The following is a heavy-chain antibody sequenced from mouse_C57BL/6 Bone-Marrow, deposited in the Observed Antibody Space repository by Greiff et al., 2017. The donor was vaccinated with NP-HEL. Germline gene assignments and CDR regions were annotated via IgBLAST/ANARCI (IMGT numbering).Heavy chain of an antibody. J-gene: IGHJ1*03. V-gene: IGHV1-15*01. D-gene: IGHD2-2*01. Sequence: VQLQQSGAELVRPGASVTLSCKASGYTFTDYEMHWVKQTPVHGLEWIGAIDPETGGTAYNQKFKGKAILTADKSSSTAYMELRSLTSEDSAVYYCTRERSMVRDWYFDVWGTGTTVTVSS. CDR3: TRERSMVRDWYFDV. CDR1: GYTFTDYE. CDR2: IDPETGGT.